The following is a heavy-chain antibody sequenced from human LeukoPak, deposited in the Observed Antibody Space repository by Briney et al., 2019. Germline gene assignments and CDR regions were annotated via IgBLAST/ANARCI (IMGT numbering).Heavy chain of an antibody. D-gene: IGHD6-13*01. V-gene: IGHV1-69*05. J-gene: IGHJ4*02. Sequence: GASVKVSCKASGGTFSSSAISWVRQAPGQGLEWMGGIIPIFGTANYAQKFQGRVTITTDESTSTAYMELSSLRSEDTAVYYCARDIAAAGGGDWGQGTLVTVSS. CDR2: IIPIFGTA. CDR1: GGTFSSSA. CDR3: ARDIAAAGGGD.